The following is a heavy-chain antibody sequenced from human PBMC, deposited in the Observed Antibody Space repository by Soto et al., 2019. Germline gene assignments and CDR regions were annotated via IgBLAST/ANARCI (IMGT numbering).Heavy chain of an antibody. CDR3: AKDGAGGSYPLAYYYYYGMDV. D-gene: IGHD1-26*01. V-gene: IGHV3-30*18. CDR2: ISYDGSNK. Sequence: PGGSLRLSCAASGFTFSSYGMHWVRQAPGKGLEWVAVISYDGSNKYYADSVKGRFTISRDNSKNTLYLQMNSLRAEDTAVYYCAKDGAGGSYPLAYYYYYGMDVWGQGTTVTVSS. CDR1: GFTFSSYG. J-gene: IGHJ6*02.